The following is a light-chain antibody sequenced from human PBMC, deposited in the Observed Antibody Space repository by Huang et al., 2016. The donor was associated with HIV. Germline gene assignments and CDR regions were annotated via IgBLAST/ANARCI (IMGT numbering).Light chain of an antibody. CDR3: QQRSSWPFT. CDR1: QSVNTY. V-gene: IGKV3-11*01. CDR2: DAS. Sequence: EIVLTQSPATLSLSPGERATLSCRASQSVNTYLAWYRQKPGQAPRLLIYDASNRATGIPARFSGSGSGTDLTLTISRVEPEDFAVYYCQQRSSWPFTFGPGTKADVK. J-gene: IGKJ3*01.